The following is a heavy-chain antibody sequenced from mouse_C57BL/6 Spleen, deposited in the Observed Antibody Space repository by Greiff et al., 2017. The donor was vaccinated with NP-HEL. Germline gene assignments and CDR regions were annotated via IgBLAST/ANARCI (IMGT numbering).Heavy chain of an antibody. V-gene: IGHV1-64*01. J-gene: IGHJ2*01. Sequence: QVQLQQPGAELVKPGASVKLSCKASGYTFTSYWMHWVKQRPGQGLEWIGMIHPNSGSTNYNEKFKSKATLTVDKSSSTAYMQLSSLTSEDSAVYYCARHSSGYLYYFDYWGQGTTLTVSS. CDR1: GYTFTSYW. D-gene: IGHD3-2*02. CDR2: IHPNSGST. CDR3: ARHSSGYLYYFDY.